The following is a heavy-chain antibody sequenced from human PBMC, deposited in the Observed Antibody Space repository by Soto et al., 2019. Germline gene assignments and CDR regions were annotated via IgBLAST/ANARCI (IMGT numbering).Heavy chain of an antibody. CDR1: GFTFSSYS. J-gene: IGHJ3*02. Sequence: EVQLVESGGGLVKPGGSLRLSCAASGFTFSSYSMNWVRQAPGKGLEWVSSISSSSSYIYYVDSVKGRFTISRDNAKNSLYLQMNSLRAEDTAVYYCAIAIYDRSGYLDAFDIWGQGTMVTVSS. CDR2: ISSSSSYI. CDR3: AIAIYDRSGYLDAFDI. V-gene: IGHV3-21*01. D-gene: IGHD3-22*01.